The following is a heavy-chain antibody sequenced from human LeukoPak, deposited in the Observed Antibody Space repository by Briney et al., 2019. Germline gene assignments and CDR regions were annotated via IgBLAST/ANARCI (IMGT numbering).Heavy chain of an antibody. CDR1: GGSISSYY. J-gene: IGHJ5*02. Sequence: PSETLSLTCTVSGGSISSYYWSWIRQPPGKGPEWIGYIYYSGSTNYNPSLKSRVTISVDTSKNQFSLKLSSVTAADTAVYYCARVGYCSGGSCYWFDPWGQGTLVTVSS. CDR2: IYYSGST. D-gene: IGHD2-15*01. CDR3: ARVGYCSGGSCYWFDP. V-gene: IGHV4-59*01.